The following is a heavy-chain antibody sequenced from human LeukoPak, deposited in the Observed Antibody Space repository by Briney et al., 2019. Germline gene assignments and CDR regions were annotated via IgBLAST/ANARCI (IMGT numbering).Heavy chain of an antibody. CDR1: RGTFSSYA. J-gene: IGHJ4*02. V-gene: IGHV1-69*01. Sequence: ASVKVSCKASRGTFSSYAISWVRQAPGQGLEWMGGITPIFGTANYAQKFQGRVTITADESTSTAYMELRSLRSEDTAVYYCARLSHCSSTSCNDYWGQGTLVTVSS. CDR3: ARLSHCSSTSCNDY. D-gene: IGHD2-2*01. CDR2: ITPIFGTA.